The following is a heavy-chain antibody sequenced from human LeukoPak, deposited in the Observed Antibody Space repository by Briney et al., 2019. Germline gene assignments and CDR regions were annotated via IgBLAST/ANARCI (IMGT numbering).Heavy chain of an antibody. CDR3: ARGPPGYLDY. J-gene: IGHJ4*02. CDR1: GGYFSGYY. CDR2: INHSGST. V-gene: IGHV4-34*01. Sequence: PSETLSLTCAVYGGYFSGYYWSWIRQPPGKGLEWIGEINHSGSTNYNPSLKSRVTISVDTSKNQFSLKLSSVTAADTAVYYCARGPPGYLDYWGQGTLVTVSS.